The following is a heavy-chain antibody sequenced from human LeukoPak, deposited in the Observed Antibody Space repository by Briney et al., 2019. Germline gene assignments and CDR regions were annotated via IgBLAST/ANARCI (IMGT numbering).Heavy chain of an antibody. CDR2: ISYDGSNK. Sequence: QPGGSLRLSCAASEFTFSSYWMSWVRQAPGKGLEWVAVISYDGSNKYYADSVKGRFTISRDNSKNTLYLQMNSLRAEDTAVYYCAKSEDIVVVVAATADYWGQGTLVTVSS. CDR3: AKSEDIVVVVAATADY. D-gene: IGHD2-15*01. V-gene: IGHV3-30*18. J-gene: IGHJ4*02. CDR1: EFTFSSYW.